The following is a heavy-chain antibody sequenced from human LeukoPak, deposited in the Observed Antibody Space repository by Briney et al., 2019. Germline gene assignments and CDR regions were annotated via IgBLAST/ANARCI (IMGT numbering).Heavy chain of an antibody. Sequence: PGGSLRLSCAASGLTVSSNYMSWVRQAPGKGLEWVSVIYSGGSTYYADSVKGRFTISRDNSKNTLYLQMNSLRAEDTAVYYCARVLNYYDSSGPLFDYWGQGTLVTVSS. J-gene: IGHJ4*02. CDR1: GLTVSSNY. D-gene: IGHD3-22*01. CDR3: ARVLNYYDSSGPLFDY. V-gene: IGHV3-53*01. CDR2: IYSGGST.